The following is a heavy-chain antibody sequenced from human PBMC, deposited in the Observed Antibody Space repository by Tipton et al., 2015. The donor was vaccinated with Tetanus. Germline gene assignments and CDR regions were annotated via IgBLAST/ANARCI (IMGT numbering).Heavy chain of an antibody. J-gene: IGHJ4*02. V-gene: IGHV4-34*01. CDR2: INQSGST. Sequence: TLSLTCAVSGVSMRGSTFFWGWIRQPPGKGLEWIGEINQSGSTIYNPSLKGRVTIAVDTFKRQFSMTLTSATAADTAVYYCARAGFEGSSSSGYFDHWGLGVLVTVSS. D-gene: IGHD2-2*01. CDR1: GVSMRGSTFF. CDR3: ARAGFEGSSSSGYFDH.